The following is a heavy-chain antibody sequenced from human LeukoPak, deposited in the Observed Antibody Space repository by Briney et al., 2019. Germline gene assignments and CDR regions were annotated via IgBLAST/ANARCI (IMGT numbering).Heavy chain of an antibody. V-gene: IGHV3-30-3*01. CDR3: ARDQGFWRLRGSFHY. CDR1: GFTFSSYA. J-gene: IGHJ4*02. Sequence: GGSLRLSCGASGFTFSSYAMHWVRQAPGKGLEWVAVISYDGSNKYYADSVKGRFTISRDNSKNTLYLQMNSLRAEDTAVYYCARDQGFWRLRGSFHYWGQGTLVTVSS. D-gene: IGHD3-10*01. CDR2: ISYDGSNK.